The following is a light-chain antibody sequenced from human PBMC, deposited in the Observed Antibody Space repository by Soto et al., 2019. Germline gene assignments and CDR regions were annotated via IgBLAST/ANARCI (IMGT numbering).Light chain of an antibody. CDR2: GAS. J-gene: IGKJ1*01. CDR3: QLYNTYSGT. V-gene: IGKV3-20*01. CDR1: QSVSSSY. Sequence: EIVLTQSPGTLSLSPGERATLSCRASQSVSSSYLAWYQQKPGQAPRLLIYGASSRATGIPDRFSGSGSGTDFTLTISRLEPDDFATYYCQLYNTYSGTFGQGTKVEIK.